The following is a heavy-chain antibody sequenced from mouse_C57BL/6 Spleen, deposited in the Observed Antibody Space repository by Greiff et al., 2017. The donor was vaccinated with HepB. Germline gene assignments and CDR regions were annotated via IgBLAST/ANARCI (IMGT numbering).Heavy chain of an antibody. CDR3: ARPYYYGSTHWYFDV. J-gene: IGHJ1*03. D-gene: IGHD1-1*01. Sequence: EVKLVESGGDLVKPGGSLKLSCAASGFTFSSYGMSWVRQTPDKRLEWVATISSGGSYTYYPDSVKGRFTISRDNAKNTLYLQMSSLKSEETAMYYCARPYYYGSTHWYFDVWGTGTTVTVSS. CDR1: GFTFSSYG. CDR2: ISSGGSYT. V-gene: IGHV5-6*01.